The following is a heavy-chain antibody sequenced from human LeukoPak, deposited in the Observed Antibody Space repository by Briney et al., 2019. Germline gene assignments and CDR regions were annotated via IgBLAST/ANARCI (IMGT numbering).Heavy chain of an antibody. D-gene: IGHD1-14*01. CDR2: ISAYNGNT. V-gene: IGHV1-18*04. CDR3: ARVPGGRLYYYYGMDV. CDR1: GYTFTSYG. Sequence: ASVKVSCKASGYTFTSYGISWVRQAPGQGLEWMGWISAYNGNTNYAQKLQGRVTMTTDTSTSTAYMELRSLRSDDTAVYYCARVPGGRLYYYYGMDVWGQGTTVTVSS. J-gene: IGHJ6*02.